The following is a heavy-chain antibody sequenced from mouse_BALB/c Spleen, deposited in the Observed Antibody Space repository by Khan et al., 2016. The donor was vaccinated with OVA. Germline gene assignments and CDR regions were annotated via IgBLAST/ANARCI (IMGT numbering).Heavy chain of an antibody. D-gene: IGHD1-2*01. V-gene: IGHV1-4*01. Sequence: QMQLEESGAELARPGASVKMSCKASGYTFTSYTIHWIKLRPGQGLEWIGYINPSNGYTNYNQKFKEKATLTADKSSTTAYLQLSSLPSDDSAVYYCVSDGAYHWNDCWLAYWGQGPLVTVSA. J-gene: IGHJ3*01. CDR1: GYTFTSYT. CDR3: VSDGAYHWNDCWLAY. CDR2: INPSNGYT.